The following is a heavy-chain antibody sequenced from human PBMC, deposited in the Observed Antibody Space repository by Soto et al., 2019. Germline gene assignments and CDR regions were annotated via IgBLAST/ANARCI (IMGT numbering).Heavy chain of an antibody. J-gene: IGHJ5*02. Sequence: PSETLSLTCTVSGGSISSGGYYWSWIRQPPGKGLEWIGYIYYSGSTYYNPSLKSRVTISVDTSKNQFSLKLSSVTAADTAVYYCARAFGDYPLNWFDPWGQGTLVTVSS. CDR1: GGSISSGGYY. D-gene: IGHD5-12*01. CDR3: ARAFGDYPLNWFDP. V-gene: IGHV4-30-4*01. CDR2: IYYSGST.